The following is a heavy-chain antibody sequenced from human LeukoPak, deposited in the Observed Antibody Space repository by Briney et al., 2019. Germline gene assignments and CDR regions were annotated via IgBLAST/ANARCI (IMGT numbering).Heavy chain of an antibody. V-gene: IGHV3-21*01. CDR1: GFTFSSYS. D-gene: IGHD6-19*01. CDR3: ARVQQWLAFDY. J-gene: IGHJ4*02. CDR2: ISSSSSYI. Sequence: GGSLRLSCAASGFTFSSYSMNWVRQAPGKGLEWVSSISSSSSYIYYADSVKGRFTISRDNAKNLLYLQMNSLRAEDTAVYYCARVQQWLAFDYWGQGTLVTVSS.